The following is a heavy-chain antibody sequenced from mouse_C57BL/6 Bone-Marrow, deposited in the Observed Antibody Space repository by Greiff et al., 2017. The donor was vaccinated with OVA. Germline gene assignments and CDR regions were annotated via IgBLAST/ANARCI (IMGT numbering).Heavy chain of an antibody. D-gene: IGHD2-4*01. CDR1: GFTFSDYG. J-gene: IGHJ1*03. Sequence: EVQLVESGGGLVKPGGSLKLSCAASGFTFSDYGMHWVRQAPEKGLEWVAYISSGSSTIYYADTVKGRFTISRDNAKNTLFLQMTSLRSEDTAVYYCARRDYVHFDVWGTGTTVTVSS. CDR2: ISSGSSTI. V-gene: IGHV5-17*01. CDR3: ARRDYVHFDV.